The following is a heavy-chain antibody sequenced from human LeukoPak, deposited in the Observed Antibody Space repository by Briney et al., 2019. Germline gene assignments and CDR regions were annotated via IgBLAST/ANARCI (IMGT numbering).Heavy chain of an antibody. V-gene: IGHV4-39*07. CDR1: GGSISSSSYY. Sequence: ASETLSLTCTVSGGSISSSSYYWGWIRQPPGKGLEWIGSIYYSGSTYYNPSLKSRVTISVDTSKNQFSLKLSSVTAADTAVYYCARVRRNRKDVNYWGQGTLVTVSS. J-gene: IGHJ4*02. D-gene: IGHD1-14*01. CDR2: IYYSGST. CDR3: ARVRRNRKDVNY.